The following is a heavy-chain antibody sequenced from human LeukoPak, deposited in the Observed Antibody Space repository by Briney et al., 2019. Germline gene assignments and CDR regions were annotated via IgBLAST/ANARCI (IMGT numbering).Heavy chain of an antibody. Sequence: PSETLSLTCTVSGDSISGYYWSWIRQPPGKGVEWIGYIYYSGSTKYNSSLKSRVTISVDTSKNQFSLKLSSVTAADTAVYYCARDRQATTAYDAFDIWGRGTMVTVSS. CDR1: GDSISGYY. CDR3: ARDRQATTAYDAFDI. D-gene: IGHD4-17*01. CDR2: IYYSGST. J-gene: IGHJ3*02. V-gene: IGHV4-59*01.